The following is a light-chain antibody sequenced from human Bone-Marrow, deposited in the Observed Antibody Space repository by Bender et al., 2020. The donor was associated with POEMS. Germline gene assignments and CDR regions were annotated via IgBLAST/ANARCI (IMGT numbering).Light chain of an antibody. CDR2: QDT. Sequence: SYELIQPRSVSVSPGQTASITCSGEKLGEKYACWYQQKSGQSPLLVIYQDTKRPSGITERFSASKSGNTATLTISGTLAMDEADYYCQAWDSSTSVVFGGGTTLTVL. V-gene: IGLV3-1*01. CDR1: KLGEKY. CDR3: QAWDSSTSVV. J-gene: IGLJ2*01.